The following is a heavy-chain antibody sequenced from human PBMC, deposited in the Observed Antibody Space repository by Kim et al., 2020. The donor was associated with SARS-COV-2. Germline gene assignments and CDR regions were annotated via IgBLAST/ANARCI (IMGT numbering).Heavy chain of an antibody. J-gene: IGHJ4*02. D-gene: IGHD5-18*01. CDR3: ARGAIAAMANFDY. Sequence: YNPSLKSRVTISVDTSKNQFSLKLSSVTAADTAVYYCARGAIAAMANFDYWGQGTLVTVSS. V-gene: IGHV4-31*02.